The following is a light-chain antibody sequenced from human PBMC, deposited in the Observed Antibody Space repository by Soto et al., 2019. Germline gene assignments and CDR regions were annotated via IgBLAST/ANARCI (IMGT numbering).Light chain of an antibody. Sequence: EILLTQSPGTLSLSPGERATLSCRASQTVRSSFLAWYQQKPGQAPRLLIYGASSRATGIPDRFSGSVSGTDFTLTISRLEPEDFAVYYCQQYGSSPITFGQGTKLEIK. CDR2: GAS. V-gene: IGKV3-20*01. CDR1: QTVRSSF. J-gene: IGKJ2*01. CDR3: QQYGSSPIT.